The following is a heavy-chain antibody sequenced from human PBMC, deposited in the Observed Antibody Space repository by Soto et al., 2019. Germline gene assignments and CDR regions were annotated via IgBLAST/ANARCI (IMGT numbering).Heavy chain of an antibody. V-gene: IGHV1-46*01. D-gene: IGHD3-10*01. CDR1: GLSISEDL. CDR2: INPSGDIR. CDR3: ARDNSETDGPTASSSCFHP. Sequence: VKGDRKASGLSISEDLMHWLRQTNGQGLERMGIINPSGDIRNYAQKFQCRITISRDTSTISVHMDLSSLRYDHTPSHYCARDNSETDGPTASSSCFHPWGQGPPVAVSS. J-gene: IGHJ5*02.